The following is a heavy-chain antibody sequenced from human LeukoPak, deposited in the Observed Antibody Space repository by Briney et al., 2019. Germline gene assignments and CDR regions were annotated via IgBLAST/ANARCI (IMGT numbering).Heavy chain of an antibody. J-gene: IGHJ5*02. Sequence: GGSLRLSCAASGFTFNSHVMSWVRQTPGRELEWVSAIDGSGHTTYYADSVRGRFIISRDNSKKMLYLQMNSLRAEDTATYYCARESIRSGSLKWFDPWGQGALVTVSS. D-gene: IGHD3-3*01. V-gene: IGHV3-23*01. CDR2: IDGSGHTT. CDR3: ARESIRSGSLKWFDP. CDR1: GFTFNSHV.